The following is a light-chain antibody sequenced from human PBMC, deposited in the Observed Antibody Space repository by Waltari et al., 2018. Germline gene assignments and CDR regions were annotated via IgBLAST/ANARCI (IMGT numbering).Light chain of an antibody. V-gene: IGKV4-1*01. CDR2: WAS. CDR1: QSVLYSSNNKNY. Sequence: DIVMTQSPDSLAVSLGERATINCKSSQSVLYSSNNKNYLAWYQQKPGQPPKLLIYWASTRESGVPDRSSGSGSGTDFTLTISSLQAEDAAVYYCQQYYSTPWTFGQGTKVEIK. CDR3: QQYYSTPWT. J-gene: IGKJ1*01.